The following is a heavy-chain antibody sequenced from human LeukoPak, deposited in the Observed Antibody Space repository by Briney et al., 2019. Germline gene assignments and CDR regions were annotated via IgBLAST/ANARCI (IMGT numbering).Heavy chain of an antibody. CDR3: ARQGAPLIVVVIEWFDP. J-gene: IGHJ5*02. CDR2: IYYSGST. D-gene: IGHD3-22*01. CDR1: GGSISSSSYY. V-gene: IGHV4-39*01. Sequence: SETLSHTCTVSGGSISSSSYYWGWIRQPPGKGLEWIGSIYYSGSTYYNPSLKSRVTISLDTSKNQFSLKLSSVTAADTAVYYCARQGAPLIVVVIEWFDPWGQGTLVTVSS.